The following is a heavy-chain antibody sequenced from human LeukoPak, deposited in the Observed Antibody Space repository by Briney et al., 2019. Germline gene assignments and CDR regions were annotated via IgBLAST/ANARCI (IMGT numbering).Heavy chain of an antibody. V-gene: IGHV3-30*04. D-gene: IGHD3-22*01. Sequence: PGGSLRLSCAASGFTFSSYAMHWVRQAPGKGLEWVAVISYDGSNKYYADPVKGRFTISRDNSKNTLYLQMNSLRAEDTAVYYCARAPSYDSSGYYWDDYWGQGTLVTVSS. CDR2: ISYDGSNK. CDR1: GFTFSSYA. J-gene: IGHJ4*02. CDR3: ARAPSYDSSGYYWDDY.